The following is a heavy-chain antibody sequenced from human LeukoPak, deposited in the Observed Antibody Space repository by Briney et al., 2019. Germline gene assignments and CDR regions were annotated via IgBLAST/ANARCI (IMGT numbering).Heavy chain of an antibody. D-gene: IGHD3-10*01. CDR3: ARRFGSSLDH. Sequence: ASVKVSCKASGYTFTSYGISWVRQAPGQGLEWMGWISADNGNTEYAQEFQGRVTMTTDTSTSTVYVELRSLRSDDTAVYYCARRFGSSLDHWSQGTLVTVSS. V-gene: IGHV1-18*01. J-gene: IGHJ4*02. CDR2: ISADNGNT. CDR1: GYTFTSYG.